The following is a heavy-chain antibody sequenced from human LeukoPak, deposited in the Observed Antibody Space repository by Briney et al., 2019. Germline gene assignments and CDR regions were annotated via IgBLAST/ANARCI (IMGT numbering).Heavy chain of an antibody. D-gene: IGHD2-2*01. Sequence: GGSLRLSCAASGFTFSSYSMNLVRQAPGKGLEWVSSISSSSSYIYYADSVKGRFTISRDNAKNSLYLQMNSLRAEDTAVYYCARGGIAVVPAAVGPPTWGQGTLVTVSS. V-gene: IGHV3-21*01. CDR3: ARGGIAVVPAAVGPPT. CDR1: GFTFSSYS. CDR2: ISSSSSYI. J-gene: IGHJ5*02.